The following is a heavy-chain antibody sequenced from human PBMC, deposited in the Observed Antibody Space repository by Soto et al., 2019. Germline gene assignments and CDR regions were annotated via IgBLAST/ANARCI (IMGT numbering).Heavy chain of an antibody. CDR1: GGTFSSYA. CDR2: IIPIFGTA. Sequence: QVQLVQSGAEVKKPGSSVKVSCKASGGTFSSYAISWVRQAPGQGLEWMGGIIPIFGTANYAQKFQGRVTMTAYKSTSTGYMELSSLRSEDTAVYYCARGGRVAARPQDQLWVDYWGQGTLVTVSS. V-gene: IGHV1-69*06. CDR3: ARGGRVAARPQDQLWVDY. D-gene: IGHD6-6*01. J-gene: IGHJ4*02.